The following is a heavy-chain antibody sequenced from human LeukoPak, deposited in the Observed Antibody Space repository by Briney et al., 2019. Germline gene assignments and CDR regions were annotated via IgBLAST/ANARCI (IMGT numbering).Heavy chain of an antibody. Sequence: ASVKVSCKASGYTFTSYYMHWVRQAPGQGLEWMGIINPSGGSTSYAQKFQGRVTMTRDTSTSTVYMELSRLRSEDTAVYYCARAGGYCGRISCPYYFDYWGQGSLVAVSS. V-gene: IGHV1-46*01. CDR1: GYTFTSYY. CDR2: INPSGGST. CDR3: ARAGGYCGRISCPYYFDY. J-gene: IGHJ4*02. D-gene: IGHD2-15*01.